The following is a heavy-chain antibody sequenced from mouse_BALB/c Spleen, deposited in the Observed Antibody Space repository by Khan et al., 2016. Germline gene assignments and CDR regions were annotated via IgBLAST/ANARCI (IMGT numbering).Heavy chain of an antibody. V-gene: IGHV6-6*02. J-gene: IGHJ2*01. CDR1: GFTFSSYW. CDR3: TTVVPDY. CDR2: IRLKSDNYAT. Sequence: EVELVESGGGLVQPGGSMKLSCVASGFTFSSYWMSWVRQSPEKGLEWVAEIRLKSDNYATHYAESVKGKFTISRDDSKSRLYLQMNSLRAEDTGIYYCTTVVPDYWGQGTTLIVSS. D-gene: IGHD1-1*01.